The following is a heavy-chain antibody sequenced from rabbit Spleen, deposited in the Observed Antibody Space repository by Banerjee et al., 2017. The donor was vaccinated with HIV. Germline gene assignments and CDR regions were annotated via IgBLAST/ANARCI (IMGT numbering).Heavy chain of an antibody. CDR1: GVSFSGDSY. CDR2: IDTGSSGFT. D-gene: IGHD1-1*01. V-gene: IGHV1S40*01. Sequence: QSLEESGGDLVKPGASLTLTCIASGVSFSGDSYMCWVRQAPGKGLEWIACIDTGSSGFTYFASWAKGRLTISKTSSTTVTLQKTSLTAADTATYFCARDTSSSFSSYGMDLWGPGTLVTVS. CDR3: ARDTSSSFSSYGMDL. J-gene: IGHJ6*01.